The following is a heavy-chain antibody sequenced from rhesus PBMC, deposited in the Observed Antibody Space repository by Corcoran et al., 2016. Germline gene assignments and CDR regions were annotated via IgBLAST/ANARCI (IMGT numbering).Heavy chain of an antibody. Sequence: QVQLQESGPGLVKPSETLSLTCAVSGGSIRGSWWSWIRLPPGRGLAWIGRFDDRGRTDYNSSLKNRVTISRDTSRTQFSLKVNSVTAADTAVYYCARGGGGTYWYFDLWGPGTPITISS. CDR3: ARGGGGTYWYFDL. CDR1: GGSIRGSW. D-gene: IGHD6-37*01. CDR2: FDDRGRT. V-gene: IGHV4-160*01. J-gene: IGHJ2*01.